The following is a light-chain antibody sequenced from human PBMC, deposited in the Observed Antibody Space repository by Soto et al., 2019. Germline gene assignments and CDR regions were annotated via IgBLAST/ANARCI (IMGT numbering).Light chain of an antibody. J-gene: IGKJ1*01. Sequence: EIMMTQSPATLSVPPGESATLSCRAIQSVGRSVAWYQQRPGQSPSLLIFNASTRASGISARFSGSGSGTDFSLAISGLQSEDYAVYYCQQYNVWWTFGQGTKVE. CDR2: NAS. CDR1: QSVGRS. V-gene: IGKV3-15*01. CDR3: QQYNVWWT.